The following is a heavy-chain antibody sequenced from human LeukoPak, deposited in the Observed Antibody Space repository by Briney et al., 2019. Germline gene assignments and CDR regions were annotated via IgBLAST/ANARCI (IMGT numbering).Heavy chain of an antibody. CDR2: IISGSNTI. Sequence: EGSLRLSCAASGFIFSTYSMTWVRQAPGKGLEWVAYIISGSNTIYYADSVKGRFTVSRDNAKNSLFLQMNSLRAEDTAIYYCARNGALGSCSGGSCPLDYWGQGTLVTVSS. CDR3: ARNGALGSCSGGSCPLDY. CDR1: GFIFSTYS. V-gene: IGHV3-48*01. J-gene: IGHJ4*02. D-gene: IGHD2-15*01.